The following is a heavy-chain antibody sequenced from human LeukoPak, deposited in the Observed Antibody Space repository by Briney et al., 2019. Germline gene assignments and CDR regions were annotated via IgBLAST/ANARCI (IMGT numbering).Heavy chain of an antibody. J-gene: IGHJ4*02. CDR1: GFTFSSYG. V-gene: IGHV3-33*01. CDR2: IWYDGSKK. D-gene: IGHD2-15*01. Sequence: GRSLRLSCAASGFTFSSYGMHWVRQAPGKGVEWGAVIWYDGSKKYYADSVKGRFTISRDNSKNTLYLQMNSLRAEDTAVYYCARAIGCSGGSCEGALDYWGQGTLVTVSS. CDR3: ARAIGCSGGSCEGALDY.